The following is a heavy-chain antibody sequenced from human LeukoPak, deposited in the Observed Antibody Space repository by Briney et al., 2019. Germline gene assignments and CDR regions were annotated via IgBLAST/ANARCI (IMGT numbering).Heavy chain of an antibody. J-gene: IGHJ5*02. CDR1: GGSISSGGYY. V-gene: IGHV4-31*02. D-gene: IGHD3-22*01. CDR3: ASARRGRDSSGYQILNWFDP. CDR2: IYYSGST. Sequence: PSETLSLTCTVSGGSISSGGYYWSWIRQHPGKGLEWIGYIYYSGSTYYNPSLKSRVTISVDTSKNQFSLKLSSVTAADTAVYYCASARRGRDSSGYQILNWFDPWGQGTLVTVSS.